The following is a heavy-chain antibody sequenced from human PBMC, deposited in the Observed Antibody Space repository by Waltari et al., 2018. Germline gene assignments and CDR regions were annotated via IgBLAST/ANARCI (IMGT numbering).Heavy chain of an antibody. J-gene: IGHJ4*02. CDR1: GGSISRGSYS. V-gene: IGHV4-31*03. CDR2: SHHSGCT. Sequence: QVQLQESGPGLVRPSQTLSLTCTVSGGSISRGSYSWSWIRQHPGTGLEWIGYSHHSGCTLYNPSLESRVSIGVDTSKNQFSLKVSSVTAADTAVYYCAREMNPRAPYFDLWGQGALVTVSS. CDR3: AREMNPRAPYFDL.